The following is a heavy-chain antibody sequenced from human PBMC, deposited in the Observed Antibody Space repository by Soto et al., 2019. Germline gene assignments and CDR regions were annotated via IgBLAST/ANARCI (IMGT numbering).Heavy chain of an antibody. CDR1: GGSVSSGSYY. V-gene: IGHV4-61*01. Sequence: SETLSLTCTVSGGSVSSGSYYWSWIRQPPGKGLEWIGYIYYSGSTNYNPSLKSRVTISVDTSKNQFSLKLSSVTAADMAVYYCAREKNFVGLRRYWYFDYWGQGTLVTVSS. D-gene: IGHD1-20*01. CDR3: AREKNFVGLRRYWYFDY. CDR2: IYYSGST. J-gene: IGHJ4*02.